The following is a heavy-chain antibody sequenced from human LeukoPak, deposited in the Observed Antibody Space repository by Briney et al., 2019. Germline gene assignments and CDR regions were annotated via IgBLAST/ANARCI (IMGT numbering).Heavy chain of an antibody. CDR3: ARGRYRGTTVSYYGMDV. D-gene: IGHD4-11*01. Sequence: SETLSLTCAVYGGSFSGYYWSWIRQPPGKGLEWIGEINHSGSTNYNPSLKSRVTISVDTSKNQSSLKLSSVTAADTAVYYCARGRYRGTTVSYYGMDVWGQGTTVTVSS. J-gene: IGHJ6*02. V-gene: IGHV4-34*01. CDR2: INHSGST. CDR1: GGSFSGYY.